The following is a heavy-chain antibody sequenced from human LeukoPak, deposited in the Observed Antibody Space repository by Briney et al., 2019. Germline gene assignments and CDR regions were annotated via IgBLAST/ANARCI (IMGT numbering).Heavy chain of an antibody. J-gene: IGHJ5*02. CDR3: ARVYCSSTSCFLLRFDP. CDR1: GFTFDDYA. D-gene: IGHD2-2*01. Sequence: LRLSCAASGFTFDDYALHWVRQAPGKGLEWIGYIYYSGSTNYNPSLKSRVTISVDTSKNQFSLKLSSVTAADTAVYYCARVYCSSTSCFLLRFDPWGQGTLVTVSS. CDR2: IYYSGST. V-gene: IGHV4-59*01.